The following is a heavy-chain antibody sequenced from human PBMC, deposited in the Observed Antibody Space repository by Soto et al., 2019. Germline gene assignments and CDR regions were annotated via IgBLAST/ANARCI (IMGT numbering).Heavy chain of an antibody. CDR1: CIPTIIYC. Sequence: LSLTLSFSCIPTIIYCWTWIRKSPERGLEWIGYIHYSGSANYNPSLNSRLAMSVDRSKSQFSMKLASVTAGDKAVYYCPSGVGGTGLNWFDPWGQGTLVTVSS. J-gene: IGHJ5*02. D-gene: IGHD2-8*02. CDR2: IHYSGSA. CDR3: PSGVGGTGLNWFDP. V-gene: IGHV4-59*12.